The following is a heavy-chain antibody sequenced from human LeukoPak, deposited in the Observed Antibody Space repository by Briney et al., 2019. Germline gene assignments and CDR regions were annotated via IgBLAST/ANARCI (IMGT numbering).Heavy chain of an antibody. CDR3: ARDFRLSGWSQEPDY. Sequence: PGGSLRLSCAASGFTFSSYRMNWVRQAPGKGLEWVSSIGSSSSYIYYADSVKGRFTISRDNAKNSLYLQMNSLRAEDTAIYYCARDFRLSGWSQEPDYWGQGTLVTVSS. CDR2: IGSSSSYI. D-gene: IGHD6-19*01. CDR1: GFTFSSYR. V-gene: IGHV3-21*01. J-gene: IGHJ4*02.